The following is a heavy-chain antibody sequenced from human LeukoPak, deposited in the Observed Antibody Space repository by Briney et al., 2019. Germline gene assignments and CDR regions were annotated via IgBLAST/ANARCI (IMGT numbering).Heavy chain of an antibody. CDR3: ARNHVFGVATDY. D-gene: IGHD3-3*01. V-gene: IGHV3-30-3*01. Sequence: PGGSLRLSCAASGFTFSSYAMHWARQAPGKGLEWVAVISYDGSNKYYADSVKGRFTISRDNSKNTLYLQMNSLRAEDTAVYYCARNHVFGVATDYWGQGTLVTVSS. CDR2: ISYDGSNK. CDR1: GFTFSSYA. J-gene: IGHJ4*02.